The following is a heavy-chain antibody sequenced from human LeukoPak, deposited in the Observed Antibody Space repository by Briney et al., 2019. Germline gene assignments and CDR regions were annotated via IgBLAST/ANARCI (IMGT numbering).Heavy chain of an antibody. D-gene: IGHD4-17*01. CDR3: ARDAAYGYDRFDY. Sequence: SGGSLRLSCAASGFMFTDSWMAWVRQAPGKGLEWLANINEDGSDKNYVVALKGRFTISRDNAEKSLYLQMNSLRAEDTAIYYCARDAAYGYDRFDYWGQGTQVTVSS. CDR1: GFMFTDSW. V-gene: IGHV3-7*01. J-gene: IGHJ4*02. CDR2: INEDGSDK.